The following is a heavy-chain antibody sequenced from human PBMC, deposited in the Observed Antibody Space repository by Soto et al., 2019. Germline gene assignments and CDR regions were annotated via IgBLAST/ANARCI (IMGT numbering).Heavy chain of an antibody. CDR3: ARAIAAAVFGHYYGMDV. CDR1: GFTFSSYA. V-gene: IGHV3-30-3*01. D-gene: IGHD6-13*01. J-gene: IGHJ6*02. Sequence: SGGSLRLSCAASGFTFSSYAMHWVRQAPGKGLEWVAVISYDGSNKYYADSVKGRFTISRDNSKNTPYLQMNSLRAEDTAVYYCARAIAAAVFGHYYGMDVWGQGTTVTVSS. CDR2: ISYDGSNK.